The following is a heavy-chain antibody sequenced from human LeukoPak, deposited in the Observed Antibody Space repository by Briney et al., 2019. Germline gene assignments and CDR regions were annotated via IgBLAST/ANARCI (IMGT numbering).Heavy chain of an antibody. J-gene: IGHJ4*02. Sequence: SETLSLTCTVAGGSISSYYWVWIRQPPGRGLEWIGYIYYTGNTNYNPSLNNRVTISLDTSKKQFSLKLSSVTAADTAVYYCARGANPYDILTGAFDYWGQGTLVTVSS. V-gene: IGHV4-59*12. CDR3: ARGANPYDILTGAFDY. CDR1: GGSISSYY. CDR2: IYYTGNT. D-gene: IGHD3-9*01.